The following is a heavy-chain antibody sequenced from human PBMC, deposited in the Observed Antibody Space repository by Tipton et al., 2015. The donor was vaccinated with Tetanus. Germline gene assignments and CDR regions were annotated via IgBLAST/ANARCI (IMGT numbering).Heavy chain of an antibody. CDR2: ISGGGRT. V-gene: IGHV3-53*01. D-gene: IGHD2/OR15-2a*01. Sequence: SLRLSCAASGFSVSSDYMSWVRQAPGKGLQWVSVISGGGRTFYADSVKGRFTTSRDNSKNTVYLQMNNLRADDTAVYYCARDFAYSTFDYWGEGTLVTVSS. CDR3: ARDFAYSTFDY. J-gene: IGHJ4*02. CDR1: GFSVSSDY.